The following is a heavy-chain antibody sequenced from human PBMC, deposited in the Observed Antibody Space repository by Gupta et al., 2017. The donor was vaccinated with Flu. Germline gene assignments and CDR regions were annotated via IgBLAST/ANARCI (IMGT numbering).Heavy chain of an antibody. Sequence: SRHAIHWVRQAPGKGLEWVAVIWNDGSDKYYADSVKGRFTISRDNSKSTVYLQMNSLRAEDTAVYHCARDMIIAVPGTGSSRALRYGLDVWGQGTTVTVSS. J-gene: IGHJ6*02. V-gene: IGHV3-33*01. CDR1: SRHA. D-gene: IGHD6-19*01. CDR3: ARDMIIAVPGTGSSRALRYGLDV. CDR2: IWNDGSDK.